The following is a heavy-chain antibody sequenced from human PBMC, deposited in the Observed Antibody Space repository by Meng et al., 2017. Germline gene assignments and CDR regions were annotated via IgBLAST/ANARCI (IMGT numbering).Heavy chain of an antibody. CDR3: ARVVYSSGWLFDY. CDR1: GFTFSSYG. D-gene: IGHD6-19*01. J-gene: IGHJ4*02. V-gene: IGHV3-33*01. Sequence: QVELVGAGGGLVQPGRSLRLSFAASGFTFSSYGMHWVRQAPGKGLEWVAVIWYDGSNKYYADSVKGRFTISRDNSKNTLYLQMNSLRAEDTAMYYCARVVYSSGWLFDYWGQGTLVTVSS. CDR2: IWYDGSNK.